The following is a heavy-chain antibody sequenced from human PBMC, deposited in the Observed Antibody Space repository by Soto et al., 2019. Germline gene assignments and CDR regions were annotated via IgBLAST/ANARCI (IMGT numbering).Heavy chain of an antibody. CDR3: ARVFDPYSFDS. V-gene: IGHV3-33*01. D-gene: IGHD3-9*01. Sequence: QVQLVESGGGVVQPGRSLRLSCAASGFTFSSYDMHWVRQAPGKGLEWVAVIWSDGNNKYYADSVKGRFTISRDNSKKKLYLQMNILRAEDTAVYYCARVFDPYSFDSWGQGNMVTVSS. CDR1: GFTFSSYD. CDR2: IWSDGNNK. J-gene: IGHJ4*02.